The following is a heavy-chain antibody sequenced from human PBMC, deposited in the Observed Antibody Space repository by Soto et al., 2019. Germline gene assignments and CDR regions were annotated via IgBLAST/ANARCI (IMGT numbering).Heavy chain of an antibody. D-gene: IGHD3-10*01. V-gene: IGHV3-23*01. J-gene: IGHJ4*02. CDR2: ISGSGGST. CDR1: GFTFSSYA. CDR3: AKDRKLRGVNPLDY. Sequence: EVQLLESGGGLVQPGGSLRLSCAASGFTFSSYAMSWVRQAPGKGLEWVSSISGSGGSTYYADSVTGRFTISRDNSKNTLYLHMNSLRAGDTAVYYCAKDRKLRGVNPLDYWGQGCLVTVSS.